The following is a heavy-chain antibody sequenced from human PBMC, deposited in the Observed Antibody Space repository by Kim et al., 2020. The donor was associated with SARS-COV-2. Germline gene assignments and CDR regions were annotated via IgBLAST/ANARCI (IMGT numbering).Heavy chain of an antibody. D-gene: IGHD5-18*01. V-gene: IGHV3-9*01. J-gene: IGHJ6*02. CDR3: GKDTGMVTSYSYYGVDV. CDR2: ISWNSGTT. Sequence: GGSLRLSCAASGFTFGDYAMHWVRQAPGKGLEWVSIISWNSGTTGYADSVQGRITISRDNAKNSQYLQMNSLRPEDTALYYCGKDTGMVTSYSYYGVDVWGQGTTVTLSS. CDR1: GFTFGDYA.